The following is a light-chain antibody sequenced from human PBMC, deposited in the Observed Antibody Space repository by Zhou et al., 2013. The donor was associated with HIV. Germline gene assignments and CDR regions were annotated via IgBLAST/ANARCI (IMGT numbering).Light chain of an antibody. CDR3: QQYYSYPQIT. CDR1: QGISNY. J-gene: IGKJ5*01. CDR2: TAS. V-gene: IGKV1-8*01. Sequence: AIRITQSPSSLSASTGDRVTITCRASQGISNYLAWFQQKPGKAPKLLMSTASTLQSGVPSRFNGSGSGTDFTLTINCLQSEVFATYYCQQYYSYPQITFGQGTRLEIK.